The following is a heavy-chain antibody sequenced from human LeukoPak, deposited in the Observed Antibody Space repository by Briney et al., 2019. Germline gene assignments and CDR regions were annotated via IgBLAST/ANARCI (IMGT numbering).Heavy chain of an antibody. Sequence: PSETLSLTCTVSGGSISPYYWSWIRQPAGKGLEWIGRIYTSGSTNYNPSLKSRVTISVDTSKNEFSLKLTSVTAADTAVYYCAKGRYCSSTSCYPGYYYYYYMDVWGKGTTVTVSS. CDR2: IYTSGST. D-gene: IGHD2-2*01. CDR1: GGSISPYY. V-gene: IGHV4-4*07. CDR3: AKGRYCSSTSCYPGYYYYYYMDV. J-gene: IGHJ6*03.